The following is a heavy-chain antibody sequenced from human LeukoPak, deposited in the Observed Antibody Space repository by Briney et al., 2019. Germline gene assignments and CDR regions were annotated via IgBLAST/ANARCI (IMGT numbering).Heavy chain of an antibody. V-gene: IGHV4-59*01. J-gene: IGHJ4*02. Sequence: SETLSLTCTVSGDFITAYYWSWIRQPPGKGLEWIGYVYYSGSTEYNPSLRSRVTISLERSRHQFSLKLTSVTAADTAVYYCASNTGTVFDYWGQGALVTVSS. CDR3: ASNTGTVFDY. CDR2: VYYSGST. CDR1: GDFITAYY. D-gene: IGHD7-27*01.